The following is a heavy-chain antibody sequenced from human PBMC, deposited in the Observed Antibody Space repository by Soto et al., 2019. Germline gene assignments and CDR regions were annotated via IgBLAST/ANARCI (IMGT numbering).Heavy chain of an antibody. Sequence: PSETLSLTCRVSGCNISSSIYYWGWIRQPPGKGLEWIGSIYYSGSTYYNPSLKSRVTISVDTSKNQFSLKLSSVTAADTAVYYCARHTGYDILTGYYRDYGMDVWGQGTTVTVSS. D-gene: IGHD3-9*01. CDR1: GCNISSSIYY. J-gene: IGHJ6*02. CDR3: ARHTGYDILTGYYRDYGMDV. CDR2: IYYSGST. V-gene: IGHV4-39*01.